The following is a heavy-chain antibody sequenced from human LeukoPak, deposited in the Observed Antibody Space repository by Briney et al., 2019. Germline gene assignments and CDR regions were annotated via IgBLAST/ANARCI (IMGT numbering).Heavy chain of an antibody. J-gene: IGHJ5*02. CDR1: GFAFSIYW. CDR2: IDSDRTRS. Sequence: GGSLRLSCAASGFAFSIYWMQWVRDAPGKGRVWVFRIDSDRTRSTYADSVSCRFTISRYNAKNTLYLQMNSLRAEDTAVYYCARSPNCGGDCSWGQGTLVTVSS. D-gene: IGHD2-21*02. CDR3: ARSPNCGGDCS. V-gene: IGHV3-74*01.